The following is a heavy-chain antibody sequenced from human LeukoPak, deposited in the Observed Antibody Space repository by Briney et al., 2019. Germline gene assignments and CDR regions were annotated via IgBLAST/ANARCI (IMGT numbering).Heavy chain of an antibody. D-gene: IGHD5-24*01. CDR1: GFTFSNCW. CDR2: INPDGSEK. Sequence: GGSLRLSCPASGFTFSNCWMRWVRQAPGKGLEWVANINPDGSEKYYVDSVKGRFTISRDNAKNSLYLQMDSLRVADTAVYYCARDPGNGYWGGFDYWGQGTLVTVSS. CDR3: ARDPGNGYWGGFDY. J-gene: IGHJ4*02. V-gene: IGHV3-7*05.